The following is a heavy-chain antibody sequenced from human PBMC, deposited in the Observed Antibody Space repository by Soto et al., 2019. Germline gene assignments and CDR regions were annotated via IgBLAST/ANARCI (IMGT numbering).Heavy chain of an antibody. CDR1: GGSISSYY. CDR3: AAKRYYYDSSPLSLGGAYYYYGMDV. V-gene: IGHV4-4*07. Sequence: QVQLQESGPGLVKPSETLSLTCTVSGGSISSYYWSWIRQPAGKGLEWIGRIYTSGSTNYNPSLKSRVSMSVDTSKSQFSLKLSSVTAADTAVYYCAAKRYYYDSSPLSLGGAYYYYGMDVWGQGTTVTVSS. D-gene: IGHD3-22*01. CDR2: IYTSGST. J-gene: IGHJ6*02.